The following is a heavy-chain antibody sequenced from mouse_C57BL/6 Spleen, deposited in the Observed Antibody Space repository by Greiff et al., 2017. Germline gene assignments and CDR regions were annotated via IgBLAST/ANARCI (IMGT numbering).Heavy chain of an antibody. J-gene: IGHJ4*01. V-gene: IGHV1-53*01. Sequence: QVQLQQPGTELVKPGASVKLSCKASGYTFTSSWMHWVKQRPGPGLEWIGHINPSNGGTNYNEKFKSKATLTVDKSSSTTYMQLSSLTSEDSAVYYGARTYGSSYGYAMDYWGQGTSVTVSS. CDR2: INPSNGGT. D-gene: IGHD1-1*01. CDR3: ARTYGSSYGYAMDY. CDR1: GYTFTSSW.